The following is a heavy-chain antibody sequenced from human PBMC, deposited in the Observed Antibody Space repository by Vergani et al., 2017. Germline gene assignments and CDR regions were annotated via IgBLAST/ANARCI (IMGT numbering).Heavy chain of an antibody. CDR3: AWVASRYDAFET. D-gene: IGHD2-15*01. CDR1: GYSSSGSY. J-gene: IGHJ3*02. V-gene: IGHV1-2*02. CDR2: INSYTGDT. Sequence: QVHLVQSGAELKKPGASMKISCKTSGYSSSGSYIHWVRQAPGQGCEWMGCINSYTGDTNYAQRSLGRVTMTSDTSISTVYMELSRLRFDDTAVFYCAWVASRYDAFETWAKGTLVPVPS.